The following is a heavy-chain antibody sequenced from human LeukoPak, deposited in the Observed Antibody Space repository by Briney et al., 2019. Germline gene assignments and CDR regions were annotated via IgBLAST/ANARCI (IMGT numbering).Heavy chain of an antibody. Sequence: GGSLRLSCAASGFTFSSYSMNWVRQAPGKGLEWVSSISSSSSYIYYADSVKGRFTISRDNAKNSLYLQMNSLRAEDTAAYYCARDGYSYGHDAFDIWGQGTMVTVSS. J-gene: IGHJ3*02. CDR2: ISSSSSYI. CDR3: ARDGYSYGHDAFDI. CDR1: GFTFSSYS. V-gene: IGHV3-21*01. D-gene: IGHD5-18*01.